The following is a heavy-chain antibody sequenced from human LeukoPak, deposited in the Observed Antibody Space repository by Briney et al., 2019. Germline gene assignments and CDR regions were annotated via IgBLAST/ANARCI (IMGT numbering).Heavy chain of an antibody. CDR3: ANEGNYYDSSGYPNWFDP. V-gene: IGHV3-23*01. D-gene: IGHD3-22*01. CDR1: GFTFSSYG. CDR2: ISGSGGST. J-gene: IGHJ5*02. Sequence: GGSLRLSCAASGFTFSSYGVSWVRQAPGKGLEWVSAISGSGGSTYYADSVKGRFTISRDNSKNTLYLQMNSLRAEDTAVYYCANEGNYYDSSGYPNWFDPWGQGTLVTVPS.